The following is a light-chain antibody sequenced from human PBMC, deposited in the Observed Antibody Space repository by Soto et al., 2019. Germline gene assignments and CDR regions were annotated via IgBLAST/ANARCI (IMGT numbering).Light chain of an antibody. V-gene: IGLV1-44*01. Sequence: QSVLTQPPSVSATPGQRVAISCSGSSSNIGSNTVNWYQQFPGTAPQLLFFRNTQRPSGVPDRFSASKSGTSASLAISGLQSRDEADYYCAAWDDSLEGMVFGGGTQLTVL. CDR3: AAWDDSLEGMV. J-gene: IGLJ2*01. CDR1: SSNIGSNT. CDR2: RNT.